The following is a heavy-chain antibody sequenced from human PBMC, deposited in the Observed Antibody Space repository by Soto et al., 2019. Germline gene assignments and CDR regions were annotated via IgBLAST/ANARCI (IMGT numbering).Heavy chain of an antibody. CDR1: GGSFRDYF. V-gene: IGHV4-34*01. D-gene: IGHD6-6*01. Sequence: PSETLSLTCDVYGGSFRDYFWSWIRQSPGKGLEWIGEINQNGITIYNPSLKSRVTLSLDTSKRQFSLKLSSVAAADTALYYCARGGVAARLQNWGQGAQVTVSS. CDR3: ARGGVAARLQN. J-gene: IGHJ4*02. CDR2: INQNGIT.